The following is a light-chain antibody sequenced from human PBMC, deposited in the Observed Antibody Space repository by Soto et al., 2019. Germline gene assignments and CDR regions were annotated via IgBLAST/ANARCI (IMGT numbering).Light chain of an antibody. CDR3: QQHDQGWT. Sequence: EMVMTQSPATLSVSLGERATLSCRASQSVSTKLVWYQQKPGQAPRLLIYGASTRATGIPARFSGSGSGTEFTLTISSLQSEVFAVYYCQQHDQGWTFGQWTKLEIK. J-gene: IGKJ1*01. CDR1: QSVSTK. V-gene: IGKV3-15*01. CDR2: GAS.